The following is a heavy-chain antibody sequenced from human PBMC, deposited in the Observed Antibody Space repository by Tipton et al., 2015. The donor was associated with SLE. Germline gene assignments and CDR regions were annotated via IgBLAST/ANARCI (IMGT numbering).Heavy chain of an antibody. CDR1: GFTFSTSA. Sequence: QLVQSGAEVKKPGTSVKVSCKASGFTFSTSAMHWVRQARGQRLEWIGWIVVGSGLTTYAQKFQERVTISSDMSTTTVFLELSSLGSEDTAIYYSAATVTALSGAVFYGMDVWGHGTTVTVSS. V-gene: IGHV1-58*02. CDR2: IVVGSGLT. J-gene: IGHJ6*02. CDR3: AATVTALSGAVFYGMDV. D-gene: IGHD2-8*02.